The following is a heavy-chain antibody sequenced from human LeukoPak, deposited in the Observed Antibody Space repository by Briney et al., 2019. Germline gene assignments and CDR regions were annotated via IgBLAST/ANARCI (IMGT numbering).Heavy chain of an antibody. J-gene: IGHJ3*01. V-gene: IGHV3-23*01. CDR3: AKGTVTLAGDDAFDV. CDR1: GFTFSNYA. CDR2: ISGSGART. D-gene: IGHD6-19*01. Sequence: GGSLRLSCTASGFTFSNYAMNWVRQAPGRGLEWVSGISGSGARTYFAVSVKGRFTISRDNSRNTQYLQMNILRAEDTAVYYCAKGTVTLAGDDAFDVWARGQWSPSLQ.